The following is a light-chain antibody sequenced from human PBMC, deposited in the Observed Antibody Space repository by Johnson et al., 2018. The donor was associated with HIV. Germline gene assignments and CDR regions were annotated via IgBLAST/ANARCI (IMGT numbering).Light chain of an antibody. CDR1: SSNVGNNY. CDR2: DTI. Sequence: QSVLTQSPSVSAAPGQKVTISCSGSSSNVGNNYVSWYQQLPGTAPKLLIYDTIKRHSGIPDRFSGSKSGTSATLGITGLQTGDAADYYCGTWDSSLRAPYVFGTGTKITFL. J-gene: IGLJ1*01. CDR3: GTWDSSLRAPYV. V-gene: IGLV1-51*01.